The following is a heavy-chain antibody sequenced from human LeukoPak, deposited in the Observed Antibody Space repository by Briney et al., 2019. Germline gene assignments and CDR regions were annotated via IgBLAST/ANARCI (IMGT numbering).Heavy chain of an antibody. CDR2: SHKSGST. D-gene: IGHD3-16*02. CDR3: ARLIGLGEVSPYFDF. CDR1: GGSISNYY. J-gene: IGHJ4*02. V-gene: IGHV4-59*13. Sequence: SETLSLTCTVSGGSISNYYWTWIRQSPGRPLDGFGCSHKSGSTHYNPSLRSRVTISVDTSKSQFSLKLNSVTAPDTAVYYCARLIGLGEVSPYFDFWGQGRLVTVSS.